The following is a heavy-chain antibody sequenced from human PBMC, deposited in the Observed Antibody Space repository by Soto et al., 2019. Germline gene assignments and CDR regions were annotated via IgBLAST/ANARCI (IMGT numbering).Heavy chain of an antibody. CDR1: GGSFGSYA. Sequence: QVQLVQSGTEVKKPGSSVKVSCKASGGSFGSYAITWVRQAPGQGLEWMGGMIVMLDTANYAQKFQGRLTIIADESTSKDYMELSGLRFEDTAVYFCASSPSLRSSGFESPPRFYYGLDGCGQGTTVTVS. V-gene: IGHV1-69*01. CDR2: MIVMLDTA. D-gene: IGHD5-12*01. J-gene: IGHJ6*02. CDR3: ASSPSLRSSGFESPPRFYYGLDG.